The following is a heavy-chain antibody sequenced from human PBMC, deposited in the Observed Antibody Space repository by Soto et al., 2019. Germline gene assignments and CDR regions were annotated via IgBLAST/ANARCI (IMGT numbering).Heavy chain of an antibody. Sequence: SETLSLTCTVSGGSISSYYWSWIRQPPGKGLEWIGYIYYSGSTNYNPSLKSRVTISVDTSKNQFSLKLSSVTAADTAVYYCARYYYDRSGYSYYFDFWGQGTPVTFSS. CDR3: ARYYYDRSGYSYYFDF. CDR1: GGSISSYY. J-gene: IGHJ4*02. CDR2: IYYSGST. D-gene: IGHD3-22*01. V-gene: IGHV4-59*01.